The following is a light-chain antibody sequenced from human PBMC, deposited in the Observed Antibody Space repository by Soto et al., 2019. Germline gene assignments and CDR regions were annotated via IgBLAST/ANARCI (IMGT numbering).Light chain of an antibody. CDR3: QIYNSSPWT. J-gene: IGKJ1*01. CDR2: GAS. Sequence: EIVLTQSPDTLFLSPGERAILSCRASQRVSGNFLAWYQQKPGQSPKLLFYGASTRAAGSPDRFIGSGSGTDFTLTISRLEPDDFAVYYCQIYNSSPWTFGQGTRVAVK. CDR1: QRVSGNF. V-gene: IGKV3-20*01.